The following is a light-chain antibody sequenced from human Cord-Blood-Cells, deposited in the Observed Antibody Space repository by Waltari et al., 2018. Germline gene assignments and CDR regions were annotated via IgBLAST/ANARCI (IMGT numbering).Light chain of an antibody. CDR2: EVS. V-gene: IGLV2-8*01. Sequence: QSALTQPPSASGSPGHSVTISCTGTSTDVGGYHHVSWYQQHPGKAPKLMIYEVSKRPSGVPDRFSGSKSGNTASLTVSGLQAEDEADYYCSSYAGSNNYVFGTGTKVTVL. CDR3: SSYAGSNNYV. CDR1: STDVGGYHH. J-gene: IGLJ1*01.